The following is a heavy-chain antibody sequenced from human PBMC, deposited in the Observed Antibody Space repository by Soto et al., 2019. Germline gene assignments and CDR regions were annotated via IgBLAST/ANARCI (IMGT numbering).Heavy chain of an antibody. V-gene: IGHV4-31*03. CDR3: ARRYNWNHWGMDV. D-gene: IGHD1-20*01. J-gene: IGHJ6*02. Sequence: SETLSLTCTVSGDSISSGGYYWSWIRQHPGKGLEWIGYIYYSGSTYYNPSLKSRVTISLDTSNNQFSLKLSSVTAADTAVYYCARRYNWNHWGMDVWGQGTTVTVS. CDR1: GDSISSGGYY. CDR2: IYYSGST.